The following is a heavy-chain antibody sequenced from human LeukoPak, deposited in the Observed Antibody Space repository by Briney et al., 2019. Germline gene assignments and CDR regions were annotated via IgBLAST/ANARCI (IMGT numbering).Heavy chain of an antibody. CDR2: INSDGSST. CDR3: ARSPVRTAMKSLDY. Sequence: GGSLRLSCAASGFTFSNYWMHWVRQAPGKGLVWVSRINSDGSSTSCADSVKGRFTISRDNAKNTLYLQMNSLRAEDTAVYYCARSPVRTAMKSLDYWGQGTLVTVSS. J-gene: IGHJ4*02. V-gene: IGHV3-74*01. D-gene: IGHD5-18*01. CDR1: GFTFSNYW.